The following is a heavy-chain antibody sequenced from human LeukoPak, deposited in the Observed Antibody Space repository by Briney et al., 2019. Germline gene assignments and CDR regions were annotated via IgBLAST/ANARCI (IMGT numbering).Heavy chain of an antibody. D-gene: IGHD2-15*01. J-gene: IGHJ4*02. CDR2: IYYSGST. V-gene: IGHV4-59*08. CDR1: GGSISSYY. CDR3: ARTYCRGGSCHFDY. Sequence: SETLSLTCTVSGGSISSYYWSWIRQPPGKGLEWIGYIYYSGSTDSNHSLKSRVTISVDTSKNQISLNLSSVTAEDTAVYYCARTYCRGGSCHFDYWGQGTLVTVSS.